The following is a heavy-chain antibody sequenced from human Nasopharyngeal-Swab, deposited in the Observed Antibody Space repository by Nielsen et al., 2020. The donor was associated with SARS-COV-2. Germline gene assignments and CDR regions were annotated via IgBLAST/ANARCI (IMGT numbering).Heavy chain of an antibody. J-gene: IGHJ4*02. D-gene: IGHD3-10*01. CDR1: GFDFSTCA. CDR3: AKDKSWVGESLDS. V-gene: IGHV3-23*01. Sequence: GESLKISCEASGFDFSTCAMNWVRQAPGKGLEWVSGICASAGCTYFADSVKGRFTISRDNSKNTMYLEMNSLRADDTAVYYCAKDKSWVGESLDSWGQGTLVTVSS. CDR2: ICASAGCT.